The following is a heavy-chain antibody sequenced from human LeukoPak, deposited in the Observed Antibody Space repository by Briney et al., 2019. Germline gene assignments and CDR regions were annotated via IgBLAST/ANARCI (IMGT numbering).Heavy chain of an antibody. D-gene: IGHD2-2*01. CDR1: GFTFSSYA. CDR3: ARLPAAINGYFDP. J-gene: IGHJ5*02. V-gene: IGHV3-23*01. CDR2: ISGSGGST. Sequence: GGSLRLSCVASGFTFSSYAMSWDRQAPGKGLEWVSAISGSGGSTYYADSVKGRFTISRDNSKNTLYLPMYSLRAEDTAVYYCARLPAAINGYFDPWGQGTLVTGSS.